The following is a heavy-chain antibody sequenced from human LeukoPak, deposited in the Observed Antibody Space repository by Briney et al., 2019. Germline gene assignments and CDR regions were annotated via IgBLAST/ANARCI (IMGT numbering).Heavy chain of an antibody. D-gene: IGHD3-9*01. CDR2: IYYTGTT. J-gene: IGHJ4*02. Sequence: SETLSLTCTVSGGSITSSSYHWGWIRQPPGKGLEWIGSIYYTGTTYYNPSLKSRVTISVDTSKNQFSLKLSSVTAADTAVYYCAIDYDILTGYYSGFDYWGQGTLVTVSS. CDR3: AIDYDILTGYYSGFDY. CDR1: GGSITSSSYH. V-gene: IGHV4-39*01.